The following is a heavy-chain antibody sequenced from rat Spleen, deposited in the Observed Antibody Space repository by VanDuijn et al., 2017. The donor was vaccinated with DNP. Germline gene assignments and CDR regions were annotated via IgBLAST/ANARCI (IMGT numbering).Heavy chain of an antibody. V-gene: IGHV2-27*01. D-gene: IGHD4-3*01. J-gene: IGHJ4*01. CDR1: GFSLTNYH. CDR2: IQSGGNT. Sequence: QVQLKDSGPGLVQPSQTLSLTCTVSGFSLTNYHVHWVRQPPGKGLEWMGRIQSGGNTDYNSALKSRLSFSKATSKSQVFLKLNSLQIEDTATYYCARDLIIRDTTSAMDAWGQGTSVTVSS. CDR3: ARDLIIRDTTSAMDA.